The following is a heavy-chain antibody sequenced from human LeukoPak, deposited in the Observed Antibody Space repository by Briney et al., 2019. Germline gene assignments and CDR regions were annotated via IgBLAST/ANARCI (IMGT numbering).Heavy chain of an antibody. D-gene: IGHD2-2*01. V-gene: IGHV3-23*01. Sequence: GGSLRLSCAASGFSVSSNYMSWVRQAPGKGLEWVSAISGSGGSTYYADSVKGRFTISRDNSKNTLYLQMNSLRAEDTAVYYCAKPYFLGYCSSTSCPRPFDYWGQGTLVTVSS. CDR3: AKPYFLGYCSSTSCPRPFDY. CDR2: ISGSGGST. J-gene: IGHJ4*02. CDR1: GFSVSSNY.